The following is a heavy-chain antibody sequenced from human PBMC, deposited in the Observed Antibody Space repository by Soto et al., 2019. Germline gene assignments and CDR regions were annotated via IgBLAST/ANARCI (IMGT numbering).Heavy chain of an antibody. Sequence: QVELVESGGGVVQPGRSLRLSCAASGFTFSTYGMHWVRQAPGKGLEWVAAMSYDGTKECYVDSVKGRFTISGDNSRNTLFLHLNSLRAEDTAVYYCAKEYGSTWIDHWGQGTLVTVSS. D-gene: IGHD6-13*01. V-gene: IGHV3-30*18. CDR3: AKEYGSTWIDH. J-gene: IGHJ4*02. CDR2: MSYDGTKE. CDR1: GFTFSTYG.